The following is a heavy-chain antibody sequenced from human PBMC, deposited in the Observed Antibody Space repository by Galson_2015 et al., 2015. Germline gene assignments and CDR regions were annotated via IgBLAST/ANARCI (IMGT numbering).Heavy chain of an antibody. CDR3: ALSRGAAAAGTYYYYYYMDV. D-gene: IGHD6-13*01. CDR2: INPNSGGT. Sequence: SVKVSCKASGYTFAGYYMHWVRQAPGQGLEWMGRINPNSGGTNYAQKFQGRVTMTRDTSISTAYMELSRLRSDDTAVHYCALSRGAAAAGTYYYYYYMDVWGKGTTVTVSS. J-gene: IGHJ6*03. V-gene: IGHV1-2*06. CDR1: GYTFAGYY.